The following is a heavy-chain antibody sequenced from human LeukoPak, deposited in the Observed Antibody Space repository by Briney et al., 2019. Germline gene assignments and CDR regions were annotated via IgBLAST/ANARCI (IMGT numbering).Heavy chain of an antibody. Sequence: GGSLRLSCAPSGFTFSSYDMSWVRQAPGKGLEWVSGISGSAGSTYYADSVKGRFSISRDNSKNTLNLQMNSLRAEDTAVYYCAKSYYYGSGRYYLSVFDIWGQGTMVIVSS. CDR1: GFTFSSYD. D-gene: IGHD3-10*01. J-gene: IGHJ3*02. CDR3: AKSYYYGSGRYYLSVFDI. V-gene: IGHV3-23*01. CDR2: ISGSAGST.